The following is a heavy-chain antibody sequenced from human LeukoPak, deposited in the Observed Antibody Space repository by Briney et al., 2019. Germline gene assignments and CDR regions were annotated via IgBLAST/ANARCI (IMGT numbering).Heavy chain of an antibody. D-gene: IGHD4-17*01. CDR2: VFGSGGSA. V-gene: IGHV3-23*01. J-gene: IGHJ4*02. CDR1: GFTFKNYA. Sequence: GGSLRLSCVASGFTFKNYAMYWVRQAPGKGLEWVSGVFGSGGSAHYADSVRGRFTIPRDNSKNTVYLEMNSLRAEDTAVYYCAKDVYGDYGGLDYWGQGTLVTVSS. CDR3: AKDVYGDYGGLDY.